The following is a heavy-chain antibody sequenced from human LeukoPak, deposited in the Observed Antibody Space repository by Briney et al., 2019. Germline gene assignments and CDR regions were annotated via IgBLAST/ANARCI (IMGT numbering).Heavy chain of an antibody. J-gene: IGHJ4*02. CDR1: GGTFSSYT. Sequence: ASVKVSCKASGGTFSSYTISWVRQAPGQGLEWMGGIIPIFGTANHAQKFQGRVTITTDESTSTAYMEVSSLRSEDTAVYYCGRKAGDCGGGSCYSIDYWGQGTLVTVSS. D-gene: IGHD2-15*01. V-gene: IGHV1-69*05. CDR2: IIPIFGTA. CDR3: GRKAGDCGGGSCYSIDY.